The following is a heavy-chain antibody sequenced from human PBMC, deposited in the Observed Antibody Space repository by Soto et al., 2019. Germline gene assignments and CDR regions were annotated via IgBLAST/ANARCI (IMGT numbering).Heavy chain of an antibody. CDR2: IDYTGNT. CDR1: GGSISSSSYY. D-gene: IGHD5-18*01. Sequence: SETLSLTCTVSGGSISSSSYYWGCIRQPPGKGLEWIASIDYTGNTFYNPSLTSRVTISVDTSKNQFSLKVTSVTAADTAVYYCARINKGYGTDSWGQGXLVTVHS. J-gene: IGHJ4*02. V-gene: IGHV4-39*01. CDR3: ARINKGYGTDS.